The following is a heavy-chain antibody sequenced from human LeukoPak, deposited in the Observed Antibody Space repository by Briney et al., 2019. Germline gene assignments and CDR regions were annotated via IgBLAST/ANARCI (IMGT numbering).Heavy chain of an antibody. Sequence: PSETLSLTCAVYGGSFSGYYWSWIRQPPGKGLEWIGEINHSGSTNYNPSLKSRVTISVDTSKNQFSLKLSSVTAADTAVYYCARGPGGEAALAYDHWGQGTLVTVSS. CDR1: GGSFSGYY. V-gene: IGHV4-34*01. J-gene: IGHJ4*02. CDR3: ARGPGGEAALAYDH. D-gene: IGHD3-16*01. CDR2: INHSGST.